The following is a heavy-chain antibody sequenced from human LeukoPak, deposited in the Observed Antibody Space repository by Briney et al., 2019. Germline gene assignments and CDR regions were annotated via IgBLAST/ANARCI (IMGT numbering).Heavy chain of an antibody. CDR3: ARDSPAPPYPKKEYPIGVY. J-gene: IGHJ4*02. Sequence: PGGSLRLSCAASGFTLSSYSMNWVRQAPGKGLEWVAYISSSRTSIYYADSVKGRFTISRDDAKNSLYLQMNSLRDEDTAVYYCARDSPAPPYPKKEYPIGVYWGQGTLVAVSS. CDR1: GFTLSSYS. V-gene: IGHV3-48*02. D-gene: IGHD2-2*01. CDR2: ISSSRTSI.